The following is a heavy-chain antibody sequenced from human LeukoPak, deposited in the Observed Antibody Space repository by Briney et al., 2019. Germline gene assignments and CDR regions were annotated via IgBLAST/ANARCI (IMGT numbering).Heavy chain of an antibody. D-gene: IGHD3-22*01. CDR3: ARGGGYYDSSGYMSY. CDR2: IYYSGST. Sequence: SETLSLTCTVSGGSISSGGYYWSWISQHPGKGLEWIGYIYYSGSTYYNPSLKSRVTISVDTSKNQFSLKLSSVTAADTAVYYCARGGGYYDSSGYMSYWGQGTLVTVSS. J-gene: IGHJ4*02. CDR1: GGSISSGGYY. V-gene: IGHV4-31*03.